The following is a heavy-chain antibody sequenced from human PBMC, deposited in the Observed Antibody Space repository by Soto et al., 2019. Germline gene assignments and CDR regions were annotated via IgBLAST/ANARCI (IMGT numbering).Heavy chain of an antibody. CDR3: ARVQYDFWSGYYTPLYFDY. D-gene: IGHD3-3*01. J-gene: IGHJ4*02. Sequence: SETLSLTCTVSGGSISSYYWSWIRQPPGKGLEWIGYIYYSGSTNYNPSLKSRVTISVDTSKNQFSLKLSSVTAADTAVYYCARVQYDFWSGYYTPLYFDYWGQGTLVTVSS. V-gene: IGHV4-59*01. CDR2: IYYSGST. CDR1: GGSISSYY.